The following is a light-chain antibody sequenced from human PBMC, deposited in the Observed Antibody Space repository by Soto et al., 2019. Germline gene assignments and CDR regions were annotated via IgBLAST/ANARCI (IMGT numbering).Light chain of an antibody. CDR2: AAS. CDR1: QGINNF. V-gene: IGKV1-27*01. J-gene: IGKJ2*01. CDR3: QKYNSAPYT. Sequence: DIQMTQSPSSLSVSVGDRVAITCRASQGINNFLAWYQQKPGKVPKLLIFAASTLQSGVPSRFSGSGSGTDFTLTISSLQPEDVATYFCQKYNSAPYTFGQGTKLEIK.